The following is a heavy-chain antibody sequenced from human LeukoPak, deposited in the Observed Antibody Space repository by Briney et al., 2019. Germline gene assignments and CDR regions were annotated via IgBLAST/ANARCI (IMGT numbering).Heavy chain of an antibody. CDR3: ARLRRSRLAEFDY. CDR1: GYSINSGYY. CDR2: VYHSGST. J-gene: IGHJ4*02. D-gene: IGHD3-3*02. V-gene: IGHV4-38-2*02. Sequence: SETLSLTCTVSGYSINSGYYWGWIRQPPGKGLEWIGMVYHSGSTYYNPSLKSRVTISVDTSKNHFSLRLTSVTAADTAVYYCARLRRSRLAEFDYWGQGTLVTVSS.